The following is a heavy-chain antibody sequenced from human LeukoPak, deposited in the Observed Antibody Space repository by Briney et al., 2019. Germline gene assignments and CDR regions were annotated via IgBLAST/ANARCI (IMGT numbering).Heavy chain of an antibody. V-gene: IGHV4-30-2*01. CDR2: IYHSGST. CDR3: ARDRDDYGDSRGAFDI. J-gene: IGHJ3*02. CDR1: GGSISSGGYS. D-gene: IGHD4-17*01. Sequence: SSQTLSLTCAVSGGSISSGGYSWSWIRQPSGKGLEWIGYIYHSGSTYYNPSLKSRVTISVDRSKNQFSLKLSSVTAADTAVYYCARDRDDYGDSRGAFDIWGQGTMVTVSS.